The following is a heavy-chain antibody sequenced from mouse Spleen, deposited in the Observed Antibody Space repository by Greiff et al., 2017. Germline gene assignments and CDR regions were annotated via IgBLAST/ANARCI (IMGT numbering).Heavy chain of an antibody. D-gene: IGHD1-1*01. CDR1: GFTFSSYT. Sequence: EVKLVESGGGLVKPGGSLKLSCAASGFTFSSYTMSWVRQTPEKRLEWVATISSGGSYTYYPDSVKGRFTISRDNAKNTLYLQMSSLKSEDTAMYYCTTTTPFAYWGQGTLVTVSA. V-gene: IGHV5-6-4*01. J-gene: IGHJ3*01. CDR3: TTTTPFAY. CDR2: ISSGGSYT.